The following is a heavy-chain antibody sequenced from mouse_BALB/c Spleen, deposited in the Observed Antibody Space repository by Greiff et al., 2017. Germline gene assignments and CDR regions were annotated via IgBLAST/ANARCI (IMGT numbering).Heavy chain of an antibody. V-gene: IGHV1S127*01. CDR3: ARSAYYGSSYDWFAY. CDR2: IDPSNSET. J-gene: IGHJ3*01. Sequence: VQLQQSGPELVRPGASVKMSCKASGYTFTSYWMHWVKQRPGQGLEWIGMIDPSNSETRLNQKFKDKATLNVDKSSNTAYMQLSSLTSEDSAVYYCARSAYYGSSYDWFAYWGQGTLVTVSA. CDR1: GYTFTSYW. D-gene: IGHD1-1*01.